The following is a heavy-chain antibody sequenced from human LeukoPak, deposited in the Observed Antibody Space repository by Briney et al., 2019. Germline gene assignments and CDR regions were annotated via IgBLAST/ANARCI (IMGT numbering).Heavy chain of an antibody. CDR2: IIPILGIA. J-gene: IGHJ5*02. V-gene: IGHV1-69*02. D-gene: IGHD3-10*01. CDR3: ARGITMVRGADNWFDP. Sequence: ASVKVSCKASGGTFSSYTISWVRQAPGQGLEWMGRIIPILGIANYAQKLQGRVTITADKSTSTAYMELSSLRSEDTAVYYCARGITMVRGADNWFDPWGQGTLVTVSS. CDR1: GGTFSSYT.